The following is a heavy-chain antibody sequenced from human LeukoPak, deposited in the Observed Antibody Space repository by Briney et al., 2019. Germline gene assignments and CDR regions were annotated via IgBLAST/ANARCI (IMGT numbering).Heavy chain of an antibody. CDR1: VYTFTTHY. CDR3: ARDFFNMIAEY. Sequence: ASVKVSCKASVYTFTTHYIHWVRLAPGQALEWMAIINTRGGKTNDASKFKGCVTMTRDTSTNTVYLELSSLSSEDTAVYYCARDFFNMIAEYWGQGTLVT. V-gene: IGHV1-46*01. J-gene: IGHJ4*02. CDR2: INTRGGKT. D-gene: IGHD2-21*01.